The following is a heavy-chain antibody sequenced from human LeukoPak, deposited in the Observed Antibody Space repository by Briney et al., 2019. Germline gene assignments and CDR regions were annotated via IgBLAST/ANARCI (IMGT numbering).Heavy chain of an antibody. V-gene: IGHV1-8*02. CDR1: GYTFTGYY. CDR3: ARGGSYYGSGSSNWFDP. Sequence: ASVKVSCKASGYTFTGYYMHWVRQAPGQGLEWMGWINPNSGNTGYAQKFQGRVTMTRNTSIRTAYMELSSLRSEDTAVYYCARGGSYYGSGSSNWFDPWGQGTLVTVSS. J-gene: IGHJ5*02. CDR2: INPNSGNT. D-gene: IGHD3-10*01.